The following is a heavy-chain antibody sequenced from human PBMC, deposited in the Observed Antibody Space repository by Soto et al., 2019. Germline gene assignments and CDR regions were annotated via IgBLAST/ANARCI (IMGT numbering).Heavy chain of an antibody. J-gene: IGHJ6*02. D-gene: IGHD6-13*01. CDR2: IYYSGST. Sequence: SETLSLTCTVSGGSISSYYWSWIRQPPGKGLEWIGYIYYSGSTNYNPSLKSRVTISVDTSKNQSSLKLSSVTAADTAVYYCARGRVSNYYYYYGMDVWGQGTTVTVSS. CDR3: ARGRVSNYYYYYGMDV. CDR1: GGSISSYY. V-gene: IGHV4-59*01.